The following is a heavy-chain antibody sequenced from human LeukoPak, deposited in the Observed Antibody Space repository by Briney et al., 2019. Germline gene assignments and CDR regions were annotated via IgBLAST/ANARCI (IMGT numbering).Heavy chain of an antibody. CDR2: INSDASVT. V-gene: IGHV3-74*01. D-gene: IGHD2-2*01. J-gene: IGHJ4*02. CDR1: GFTFSNYW. Sequence: GGSLRLSCAASGFTFSNYWMHWVRQTPGKGLVWVSRINSDASVTTYADSVKGRFTISRDNSKNTLSLQMNSLRPEDTAVYYCTKAQDCSGISCYNRGVSSYWGQGTQVTVSS. CDR3: TKAQDCSGISCYNRGVSSY.